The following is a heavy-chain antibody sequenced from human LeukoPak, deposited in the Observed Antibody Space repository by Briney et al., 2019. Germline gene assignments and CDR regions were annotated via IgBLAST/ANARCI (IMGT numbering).Heavy chain of an antibody. V-gene: IGHV4-39*01. CDR1: GGSISSYY. CDR3: ARLNYYYYYMDV. Sequence: SETLSLTCTVSGGSISSYYWGWIRQPPGKGLEWIGTVYYGGSTYYNPSLKSRVTIFVDTSKSQFSLKLSSVTAADTAVYYCARLNYYYYYMDVWGKGTTVTVSS. CDR2: VYYGGST. J-gene: IGHJ6*03.